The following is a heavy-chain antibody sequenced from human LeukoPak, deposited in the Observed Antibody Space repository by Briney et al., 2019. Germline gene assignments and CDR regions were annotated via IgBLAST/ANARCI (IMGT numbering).Heavy chain of an antibody. D-gene: IGHD5-18*01. Sequence: PGGSLRLSCAASGFTFSSYGMHWVRQAPGKGLEWVAVISYDGSNKYYADSVKGRFTISRDNSKNTLYLQMNSLRAEDTAVYYCAKSPGRSYQTNFDYWGQGTLVTVSS. J-gene: IGHJ4*02. CDR2: ISYDGSNK. CDR3: AKSPGRSYQTNFDY. V-gene: IGHV3-30*18. CDR1: GFTFSSYG.